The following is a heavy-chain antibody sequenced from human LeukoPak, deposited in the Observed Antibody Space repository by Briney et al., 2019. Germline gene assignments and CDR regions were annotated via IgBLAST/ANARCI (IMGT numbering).Heavy chain of an antibody. CDR1: GFIVSTNY. Sequence: PGGSLRLSCAASGFIVSTNYMTWVRQAPGKGLEWVSVIYSDGSTFYADSVKGRFTISRDTSKNTLYLQMNNLRADDTAVYYCGRLHPTDNWFDPWGQGTLVTVSS. CDR2: IYSDGST. V-gene: IGHV3-53*01. J-gene: IGHJ5*02. CDR3: GRLHPTDNWFDP. D-gene: IGHD4-11*01.